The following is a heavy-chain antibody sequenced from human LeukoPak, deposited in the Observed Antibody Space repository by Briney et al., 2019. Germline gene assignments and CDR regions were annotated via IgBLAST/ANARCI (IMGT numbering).Heavy chain of an antibody. D-gene: IGHD1-26*01. J-gene: IGHJ4*02. CDR3: ARGKTWELFFDY. CDR1: GFTFSSYS. Sequence: GGSLRLSCAASGFTFSSYSMNWVRQAPGKGLEWVSSISSSSSYIYYADSVKGRFTISRDNAKNSLYLQMNSLRAKDTAVYYCARGKTWELFFDYWGQGTLVTVSS. CDR2: ISSSSSYI. V-gene: IGHV3-21*04.